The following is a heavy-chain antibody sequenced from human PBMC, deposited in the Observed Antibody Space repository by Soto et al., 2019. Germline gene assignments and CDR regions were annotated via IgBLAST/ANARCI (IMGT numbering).Heavy chain of an antibody. CDR3: ARRIAAAGTFDY. V-gene: IGHV4-39*01. J-gene: IGHJ4*02. D-gene: IGHD6-13*01. CDR2: IYYSGST. Sequence: QLQLQESGPGLVKPSETLSLTCTVSGGSISSSSYYWGWIRQPPGKGMEWIGTIYYSGSTYYNPSLKSRVTISVDTSKNQFSLKVSSVTAADTAVYSCARRIAAAGTFDYWGQGTLVTVSS. CDR1: GGSISSSSYY.